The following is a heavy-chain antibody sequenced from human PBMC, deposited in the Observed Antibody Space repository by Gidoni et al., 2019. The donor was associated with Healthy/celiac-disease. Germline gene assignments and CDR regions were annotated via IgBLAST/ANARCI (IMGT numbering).Heavy chain of an antibody. V-gene: IGHV3-30*18. CDR2: ISNDGSNK. CDR3: AKDEQQKQQLEGAFDI. CDR1: GFTFSRYG. J-gene: IGHJ3*02. Sequence: QVQLVESWGGVVQPGRSLRLSCAASGFTFSRYGMHWVRQAPGKGLEWVAVISNDGSNKYYADSVKGRFTISRDNSKNTLYLQMNSLRAEDTAVYYCAKDEQQKQQLEGAFDIWGQGTMVTVSS. D-gene: IGHD6-13*01.